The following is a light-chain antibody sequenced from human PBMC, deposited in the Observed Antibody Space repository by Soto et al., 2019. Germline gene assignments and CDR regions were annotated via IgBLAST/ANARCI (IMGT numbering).Light chain of an antibody. J-gene: IGKJ1*01. V-gene: IGKV1-5*01. CDR3: QQYKSYSRT. Sequence: DIQMTQSPSTLSASVGDRVTITCRASQSISNWLVWYQQKPGKAPKPLIYDASSLDSGVPSRFSGSGSGTEFTLTISSLQPDDFATYYCQQYKSYSRTFGQGTKVDIK. CDR1: QSISNW. CDR2: DAS.